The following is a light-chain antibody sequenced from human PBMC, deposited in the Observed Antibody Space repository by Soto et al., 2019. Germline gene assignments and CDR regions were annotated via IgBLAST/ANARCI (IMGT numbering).Light chain of an antibody. CDR3: SSYTTSNTRQIV. Sequence: QSALTQPASVSRSPGQSITISCTGTSSDVGGYNYVSWYQQHPGKAPKFMIYDVSNRPSGVSNRFSGSKSDNTASLTISGLQAEDEADYYCSSYTTSNTRQIVFGTGTKLTVL. V-gene: IGLV2-14*01. CDR1: SSDVGGYNY. CDR2: DVS. J-gene: IGLJ1*01.